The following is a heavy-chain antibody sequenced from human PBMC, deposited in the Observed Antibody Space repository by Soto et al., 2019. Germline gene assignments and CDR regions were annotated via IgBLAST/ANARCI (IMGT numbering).Heavy chain of an antibody. CDR1: GRSFSGYY. V-gene: IGHV4-34*01. D-gene: IGHD6-13*01. CDR3: ARDRSGYSSSWLDYYYGMDV. J-gene: IGHJ6*02. Sequence: PSETLSLTCAVYGRSFSGYYWSWIRQPPGKGLEWIGEINHSGSTNYNPSLKSRVTISVDTSKNQFSLKLSSVTAADTAVYYCARDRSGYSSSWLDYYYGMDVWGQGTTVTVSS. CDR2: INHSGST.